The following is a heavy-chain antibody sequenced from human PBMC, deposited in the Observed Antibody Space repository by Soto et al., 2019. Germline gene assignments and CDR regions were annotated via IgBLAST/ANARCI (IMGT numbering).Heavy chain of an antibody. J-gene: IGHJ2*01. Sequence: EVQLLESGGDSVQPGGSVRLSCAGSGFTFINYAMNWVRQAPGKGLEWVSTISGGGDATFFADSVMGRFTFSRDNSKNTVTLQMNSLGVDDTAVYYCARKVVGSTSRPDYWYFALWGRGTLVTVSS. CDR2: ISGGGDAT. V-gene: IGHV3-23*01. CDR1: GFTFINYA. D-gene: IGHD2-21*01. CDR3: ARKVVGSTSRPDYWYFAL.